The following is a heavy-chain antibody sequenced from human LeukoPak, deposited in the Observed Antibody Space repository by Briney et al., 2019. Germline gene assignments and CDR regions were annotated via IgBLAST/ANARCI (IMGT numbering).Heavy chain of an antibody. CDR3: AKVGIRISLIVVVFTTADDWYFDL. J-gene: IGHJ2*01. D-gene: IGHD3-22*01. V-gene: IGHV3-23*01. Sequence: PGGSLRLSCAASGFTFSNYAMSGVRQAPGRGLEGVSGISGSGCSTYYADSVRGRLTISRDNSKNTLYLQMDSLPAEDTAVYYCAKVGIRISLIVVVFTTADDWYFDLWGRGTLVTVSS. CDR2: ISGSGCST. CDR1: GFTFSNYA.